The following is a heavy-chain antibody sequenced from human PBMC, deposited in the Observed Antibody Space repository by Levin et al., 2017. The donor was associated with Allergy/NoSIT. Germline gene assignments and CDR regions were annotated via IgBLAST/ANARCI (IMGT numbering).Heavy chain of an antibody. Sequence: GGSLRLSCAASGFTFTTSAMSWVRQAPGKGLEWVSGMSGSGDVTYYADSVKGRFTISRDNSKSTVYLQMNSLRAEDTALYHCAKVIRDWLPIPYFDSWGQGTLVTVSS. V-gene: IGHV3-23*01. CDR3: AKVIRDWLPIPYFDS. CDR2: MSGSGDVT. CDR1: GFTFTTSA. J-gene: IGHJ4*02. D-gene: IGHD3-9*01.